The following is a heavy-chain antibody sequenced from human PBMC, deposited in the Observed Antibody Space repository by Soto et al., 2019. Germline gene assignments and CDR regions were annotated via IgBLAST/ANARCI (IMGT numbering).Heavy chain of an antibody. J-gene: IGHJ4*02. Sequence: RGESLKISCQGSGYIFTNYWVGWVRQMPGKGLEWMGIIYPGDSDTRYSPSFQGQVTISADKSISTAYLKLSSVTAADTAVYYCARGPDCSGGSCYPYYFDYWGQGTLVTVSS. V-gene: IGHV5-51*01. CDR2: IYPGDSDT. CDR1: GYIFTNYW. CDR3: ARGPDCSGGSCYPYYFDY. D-gene: IGHD2-15*01.